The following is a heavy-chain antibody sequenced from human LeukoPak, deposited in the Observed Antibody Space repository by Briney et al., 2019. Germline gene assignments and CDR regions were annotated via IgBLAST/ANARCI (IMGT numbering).Heavy chain of an antibody. CDR3: ASMNDYSNYVVYYYMDV. Sequence: GGSLRLSCAASGFTFSSYSMNWVRQAPGKGLEWVSSISSSSSYIYDADSVKGRFTISRDNAKNSLYLQMNSLRAEDTAVYYCASMNDYSNYVVYYYMDVWGKGTTVTISS. J-gene: IGHJ6*03. D-gene: IGHD4-11*01. CDR1: GFTFSSYS. CDR2: ISSSSSYI. V-gene: IGHV3-21*01.